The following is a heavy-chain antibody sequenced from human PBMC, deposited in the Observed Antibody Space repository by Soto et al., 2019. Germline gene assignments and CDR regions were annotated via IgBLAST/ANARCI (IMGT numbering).Heavy chain of an antibody. CDR3: AKDAPRFCV. J-gene: IGHJ6*01. D-gene: IGHD3-3*01. CDR1: GFTFSAYG. V-gene: IGHV3-30*18. CDR2: ITRDGSNK. Sequence: LKLSCAATGFTFSAYGMHLCRQAPGKGLEWVAIITRDGSNKFYADSVKGRFTISRDNSKNTLYLQMNSLRAEDTAVYYCAKDAPRFCVWGQGTRGTVCS.